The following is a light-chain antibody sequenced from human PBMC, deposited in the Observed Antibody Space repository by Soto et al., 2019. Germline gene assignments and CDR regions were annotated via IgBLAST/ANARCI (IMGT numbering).Light chain of an antibody. CDR1: QSFSSSY. Sequence: IVFTQSPGALSLSHGERATLSCRASQSFSSSYLAWYQQKPGQAPRLLIYGASSRATGIPDRFSGSGSGTDFTLTISRLEPEDSAVYYCQQYGSSPPGTFGQGTKVDIK. CDR2: GAS. CDR3: QQYGSSPPGT. V-gene: IGKV3-20*01. J-gene: IGKJ1*01.